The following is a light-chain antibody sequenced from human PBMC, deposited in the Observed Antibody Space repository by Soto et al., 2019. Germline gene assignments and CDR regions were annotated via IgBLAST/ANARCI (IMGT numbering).Light chain of an antibody. CDR1: QDISNY. CDR2: DAS. J-gene: IGKJ3*01. Sequence: DIQMTQSPSSLSASVGDRVTITCQASQDISNYLNWYQQKPGKAPKLLIYDASNLETGVTSRFSGSGSGTDFTFTIRSLQPEDIATYYCQQYDNLPFTFCPWNKVDIK. CDR3: QQYDNLPFT. V-gene: IGKV1-33*01.